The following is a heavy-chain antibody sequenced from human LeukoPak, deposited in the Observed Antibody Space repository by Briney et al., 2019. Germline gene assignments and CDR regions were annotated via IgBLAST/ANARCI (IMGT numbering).Heavy chain of an antibody. Sequence: GGSLRLSCAASGFTFSSYAMHWVRQAPGKGLEWVAVISYDGSNKYYADSVKGRFTISRDNSKNTLYLQMNSLRAEDTAVYYCARDRKKTFGVVIISYYYYGMDVWGRGTTVTVSS. CDR3: ARDRKKTFGVVIISYYYYGMDV. V-gene: IGHV3-30*04. J-gene: IGHJ6*02. CDR1: GFTFSSYA. CDR2: ISYDGSNK. D-gene: IGHD3-3*01.